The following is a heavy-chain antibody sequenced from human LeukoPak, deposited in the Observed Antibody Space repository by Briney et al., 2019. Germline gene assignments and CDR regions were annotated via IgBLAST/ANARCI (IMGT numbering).Heavy chain of an antibody. CDR2: IYTSGST. CDR1: GGSISSYY. J-gene: IGHJ4*02. Sequence: PSGTLSLTCTVSGGSISSYYWSWIRQPAGKGLEWIGRIYTSGSTNYKPSLKSRVTMSVDTSKNQFSLKLSSVTAADTAVYYCAREFSDDSSGYRYYFDYWGQGTLVTVSS. D-gene: IGHD3-22*01. CDR3: AREFSDDSSGYRYYFDY. V-gene: IGHV4-4*07.